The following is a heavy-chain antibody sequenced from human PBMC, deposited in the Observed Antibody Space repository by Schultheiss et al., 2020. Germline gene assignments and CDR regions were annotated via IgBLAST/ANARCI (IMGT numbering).Heavy chain of an antibody. Sequence: SETLSLTCAVYGGSFSGYYWSWIRQPPGKGLEWIGEINHSGSTNYNPSLKSRVTISVDTSKNQLSLKLSSVTAADTAVYYCARDPLTLTIFGVVRFSYYYGMDVWGQGTTVTVSS. CDR1: GGSFSGYY. D-gene: IGHD3-3*01. CDR2: INHSGST. V-gene: IGHV4-34*01. CDR3: ARDPLTLTIFGVVRFSYYYGMDV. J-gene: IGHJ6*02.